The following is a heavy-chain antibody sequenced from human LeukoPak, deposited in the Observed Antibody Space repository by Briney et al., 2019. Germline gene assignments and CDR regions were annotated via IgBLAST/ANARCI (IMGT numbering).Heavy chain of an antibody. J-gene: IGHJ6*02. CDR1: GGSFSGYY. V-gene: IGHV4-34*01. CDR2: INHSGST. D-gene: IGHD6-6*01. CDR3: ARGGIAARPDYYYYYGMDV. Sequence: PETLSLTCAVYGGSFSGYYWSWIRQPPGKGLEWIGEINHSGSTNYNPSLKSRVTISVDTSKNQFSLKLSSVTAADTAVYYCARGGIAARPDYYYYYGMDVWGQGTTVTVSS.